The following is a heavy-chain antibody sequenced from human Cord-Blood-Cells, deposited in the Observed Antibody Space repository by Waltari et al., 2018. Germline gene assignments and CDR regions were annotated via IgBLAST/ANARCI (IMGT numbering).Heavy chain of an antibody. J-gene: IGHJ3*02. V-gene: IGHV1-69*06. CDR1: GGTFSSYA. D-gene: IGHD6-19*01. CDR2: IIPIFGTA. Sequence: AEVKKPGSSVNVSCKASGGTFSSYAISWVRQAPGQGLEWMGGIIPIFGTANYAQKCQGRVTITADKSTSTAYMELSSLRSEDTAVYYCARDPTVAGDAFDIWGQGTMVTVSS. CDR3: ARDPTVAGDAFDI.